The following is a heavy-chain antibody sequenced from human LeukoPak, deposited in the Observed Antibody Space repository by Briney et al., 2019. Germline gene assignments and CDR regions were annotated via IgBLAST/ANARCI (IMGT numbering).Heavy chain of an antibody. CDR3: ARDLSGSYCYDY. CDR2: INPNSGGT. V-gene: IGHV1-2*04. CDR1: GYTFTGYY. Sequence: GASVKVSCEASGYTFTGYYMHWVRQAPGQGLEWMGWINPNSGGTNYAQKFQGWVTMTRDTSISTAYMELSRLRSDDTAVYYCARDLSGSYCYDYWGQGTLVTVSS. D-gene: IGHD1-26*01. J-gene: IGHJ4*02.